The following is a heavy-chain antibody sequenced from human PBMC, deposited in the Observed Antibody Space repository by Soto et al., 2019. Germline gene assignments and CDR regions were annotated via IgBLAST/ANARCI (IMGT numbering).Heavy chain of an antibody. J-gene: IGHJ5*02. Sequence: PSETLSLTCTVSGGSISSGGYYWSWIRQHPGKGLEWIGYIYYSGSTYYNPSLKSRVTISVDTSKNQFSLKLSSVTAADTAVYYCARDQWDDILTGGGQSWFDPWGQGTLVTVSS. D-gene: IGHD3-9*01. CDR3: ARDQWDDILTGGGQSWFDP. CDR2: IYYSGST. V-gene: IGHV4-31*03. CDR1: GGSISSGGYY.